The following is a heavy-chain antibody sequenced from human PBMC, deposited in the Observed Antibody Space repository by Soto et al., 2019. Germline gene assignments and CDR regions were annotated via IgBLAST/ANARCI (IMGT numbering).Heavy chain of an antibody. CDR3: AREYSTRYFFFFDY. CDR1: GFTFSSYG. Sequence: GGSLRLSCAASGFTFSSYGMHWVRQAPGKGLEWVAVIWYDGSNKYYADSVKGRFTISRDNSKNTLYLQMNSLRAEDTAVYYCAREYSTRYFFFFDYWGQGTLVTVSS. V-gene: IGHV3-33*01. CDR2: IWYDGSNK. D-gene: IGHD6-13*01. J-gene: IGHJ4*02.